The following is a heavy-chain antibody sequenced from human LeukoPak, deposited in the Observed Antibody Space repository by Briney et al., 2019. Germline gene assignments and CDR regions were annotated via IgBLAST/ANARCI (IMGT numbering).Heavy chain of an antibody. J-gene: IGHJ5*02. Sequence: GGSLRLSCTASGFTFSNAWMSWVRQAPGKGLEWVGRIKSKSDGETIDYAAPVQGRFSISRDDSKNTLYLQMNGLKTEDTAVYYCTTDMDRWGQGTLVIVSS. CDR2: IKSKSDGETI. V-gene: IGHV3-15*01. CDR3: TTDMDR. CDR1: GFTFSNAW.